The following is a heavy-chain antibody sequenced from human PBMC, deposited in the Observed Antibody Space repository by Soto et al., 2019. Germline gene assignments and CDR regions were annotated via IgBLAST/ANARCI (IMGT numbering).Heavy chain of an antibody. V-gene: IGHV3-72*01. D-gene: IGHD3-16*02. CDR2: SRDKAHSYTT. CDR3: ARKMVHGGGYTCDY. Sequence: EVQLVESGGGLVQPGGSLRLSCAVSAFTLSDHFIDWVRQAPGKGLEWVGRSRDKAHSYTTEYRAPVKGRFTNSRDDSRSALYLQMKTAKTQDTTVYYSARKMVHGGGYTCDYRGQGALVTVSS. J-gene: IGHJ4*02. CDR1: AFTLSDHF.